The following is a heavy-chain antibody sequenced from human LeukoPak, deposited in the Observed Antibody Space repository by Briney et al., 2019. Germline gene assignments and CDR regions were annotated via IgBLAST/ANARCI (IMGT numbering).Heavy chain of an antibody. V-gene: IGHV3-21*01. D-gene: IGHD1-14*01. CDR1: GFTSSSCG. J-gene: IGHJ4*02. CDR2: IGPTGTDR. Sequence: PGGSLRLSCAASGFTSSSCGFNWVRQAPGKGLEWASSIGPTGTDRYYADSVRGRFTVSRDNAKNSVYLQMDSLRDEDTAVYYCATETIGRHYDYWGQGTLLTVSS. CDR3: ATETIGRHYDY.